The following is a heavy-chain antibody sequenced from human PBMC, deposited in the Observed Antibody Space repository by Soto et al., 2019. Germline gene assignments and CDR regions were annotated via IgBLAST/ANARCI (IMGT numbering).Heavy chain of an antibody. CDR2: INAGNGNT. V-gene: IGHV1-3*01. D-gene: IGHD3-22*01. Sequence: GASAKVSCKASGYTFTSYAMHCVHQAPGQRLEWMGWINAGNGNTKYSQKFQGRVTITRDTSASTAYMELSSLRSGDTAVYYCARDSRYYDSSGYLPGGYWGQGTLVTVSS. CDR3: ARDSRYYDSSGYLPGGY. J-gene: IGHJ4*02. CDR1: GYTFTSYA.